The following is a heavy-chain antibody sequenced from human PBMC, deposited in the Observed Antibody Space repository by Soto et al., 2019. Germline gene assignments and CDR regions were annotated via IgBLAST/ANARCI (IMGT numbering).Heavy chain of an antibody. J-gene: IGHJ4*02. CDR3: ARQLSSYGLIPY. Sequence: ETLSLTCTVSGGSISSSSYYWGWIRQPPGKGLEWIGSIYYSGSTYYNPSLKSRVTISVDTSKNQFSLKLSSVTAADTAVYYCARQLSSYGLIPYCRQGHLVTVSS. CDR2: IYYSGST. V-gene: IGHV4-39*01. D-gene: IGHD5-18*01. CDR1: GGSISSSSYY.